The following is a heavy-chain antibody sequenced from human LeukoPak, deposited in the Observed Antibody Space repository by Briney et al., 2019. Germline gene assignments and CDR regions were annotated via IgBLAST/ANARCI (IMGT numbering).Heavy chain of an antibody. Sequence: SETLPLTCTVSAGSISNNSFYWGWIRQPPGKGLECIASISYPGSTFYNPSLRSRVTISVDTSKNQFSLRLSPVTAADTAVYYCAAGHTTFLYYFDYWGQGTLVTVSS. CDR1: AGSISNNSFY. CDR3: AAGHTTFLYYFDY. CDR2: ISYPGST. J-gene: IGHJ4*02. D-gene: IGHD2/OR15-2a*01. V-gene: IGHV4-39*01.